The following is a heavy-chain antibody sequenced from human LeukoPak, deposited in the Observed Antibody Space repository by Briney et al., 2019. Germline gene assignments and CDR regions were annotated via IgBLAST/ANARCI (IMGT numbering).Heavy chain of an antibody. CDR3: ARVGRGGPAYDSSGYYYYFDY. CDR1: GYTFTSYY. V-gene: IGHV1-46*01. Sequence: GASVKVSCKASGYTFTSYYMHWVRQAPGQGLEWMGIINPSGGSTSYAQKFQGRVTMTRDMSTSTVYMELSNLRSEDTAVYYCARVGRGGPAYDSSGYYYYFDYWGQGTLVTVSS. D-gene: IGHD3-22*01. J-gene: IGHJ4*02. CDR2: INPSGGST.